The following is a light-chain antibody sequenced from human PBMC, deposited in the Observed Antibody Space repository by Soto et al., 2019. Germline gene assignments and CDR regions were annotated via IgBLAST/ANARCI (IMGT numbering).Light chain of an antibody. CDR1: SSNIENNY. CDR3: SSYTSSSTPV. Sequence: QPVLTQPPSASGTPGQRVTISCSGSSSNIENNYVCWYQQLPGTAPKLLIYGHNQRPSGVPDRFSGSKSGTSASLAISGLRSEDEADYYCSSYTSSSTPVFGGGTKLTVL. V-gene: IGLV1-47*01. CDR2: GHN. J-gene: IGLJ2*01.